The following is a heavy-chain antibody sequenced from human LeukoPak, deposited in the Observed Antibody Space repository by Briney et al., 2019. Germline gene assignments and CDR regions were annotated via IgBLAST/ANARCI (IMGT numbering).Heavy chain of an antibody. Sequence: PSETLSLTCAINGGSFSGYYVTWIRQAPGKGLEWMGEINPRGSTIHNPSLKSRVTISLDTSKNHFSLKLSSVTAADTAVYYCARETKLLANPQYYFFMDVWGKGTTVTVSS. J-gene: IGHJ6*03. CDR1: GGSFSGYY. V-gene: IGHV4-34*01. D-gene: IGHD2-15*01. CDR2: INPRGST. CDR3: ARETKLLANPQYYFFMDV.